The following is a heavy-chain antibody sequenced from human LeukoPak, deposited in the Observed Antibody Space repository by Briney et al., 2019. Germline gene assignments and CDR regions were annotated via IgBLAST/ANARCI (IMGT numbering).Heavy chain of an antibody. J-gene: IGHJ3*02. V-gene: IGHV1-2*02. CDR3: AGTLKYYYDSSGTRGAFDI. CDR1: GYTFTGYY. CDR2: INPNSGGT. Sequence: ASVTVSCKASGYTFTGYYMHWVRQAPGQGLEWMGWINPNSGGTNYAQKFQGRLTMTRDTSISTAYMELSRLRSDDTAVYYCAGTLKYYYDSSGTRGAFDIWGQGTMVTVSS. D-gene: IGHD3-22*01.